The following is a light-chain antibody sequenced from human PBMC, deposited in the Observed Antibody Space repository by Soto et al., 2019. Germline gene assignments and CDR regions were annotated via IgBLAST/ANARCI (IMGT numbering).Light chain of an antibody. CDR1: SSNIGSNT. Sequence: VLNQPPSASRTPGQRVTISSSASSSNIGSNTVNWYQNLPGTAPKLLMYSDHQRPAGSPHRLSGSRSVSSSPPALSGPQFEDEADYHCEAWADSVNVIFGGGTKVTVL. J-gene: IGLJ2*01. V-gene: IGLV1-44*01. CDR2: SDH. CDR3: EAWADSVNVI.